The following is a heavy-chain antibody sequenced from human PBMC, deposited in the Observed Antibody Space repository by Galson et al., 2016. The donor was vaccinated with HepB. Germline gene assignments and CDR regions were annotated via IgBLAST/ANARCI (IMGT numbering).Heavy chain of an antibody. V-gene: IGHV1-8*01. D-gene: IGHD2-15*01. CDR3: ARGVICNGDRYVYTGMDG. Sequence: SVKVSCKASGYTFTNYHINWVRQATGQGLEWLGWMNPNSGNTKYAQKFQGRVTVTRDTSISTAYMELSSLRAEDTAIYYCARGVICNGDRYVYTGMDGWGQGTTVTVSS. CDR1: GYTFTNYH. J-gene: IGHJ6*02. CDR2: MNPNSGNT.